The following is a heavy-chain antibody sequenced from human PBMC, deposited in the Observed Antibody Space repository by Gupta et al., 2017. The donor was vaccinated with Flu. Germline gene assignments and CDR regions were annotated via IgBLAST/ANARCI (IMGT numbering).Heavy chain of an antibody. CDR1: GGSISSSSYY. CDR3: ARRGRGYCSGGSCYTGVGYFDY. Sequence: QLQLQESGPGLVKPSETLSLTCTVSGGSISSSSYYWGWIRQPPGKGLEWIGSIYYSGSTYYNPSLKSRITISVDTSKNQFSLKLSSVTAADTAVYYCARRGRGYCSGGSCYTGVGYFDYWGQGTLVTVSS. CDR2: IYYSGST. D-gene: IGHD2-15*01. J-gene: IGHJ4*02. V-gene: IGHV4-39*01.